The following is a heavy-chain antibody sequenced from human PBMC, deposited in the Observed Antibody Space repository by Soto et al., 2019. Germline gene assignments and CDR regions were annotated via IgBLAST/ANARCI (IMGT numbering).Heavy chain of an antibody. D-gene: IGHD5-18*01. J-gene: IGHJ4*02. Sequence: SETLSLTRKVSGDSIRHYYWSWIRQPPGKRLEYIGYIFYSGSANYNPSLRSRVVISVDTSRNQFALKLRSVTAADTATYYCARLKRGYSYGSVIDFWGRGTLVTVSS. CDR3: ARLKRGYSYGSVIDF. CDR1: GDSIRHYY. V-gene: IGHV4-59*01. CDR2: IFYSGSA.